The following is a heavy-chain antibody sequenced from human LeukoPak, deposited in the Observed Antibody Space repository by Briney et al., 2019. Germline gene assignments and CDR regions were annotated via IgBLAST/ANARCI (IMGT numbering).Heavy chain of an antibody. CDR1: GGSISSGGYY. J-gene: IGHJ4*02. V-gene: IGHV4-31*03. CDR2: IYYSGST. Sequence: SQTLSLTCTVSGGSISSGGYYWSWIRQHPGKGLEWIGYIYYSGSTYYNPSLKSRATISVDTSKNQFSLKLSSVTAADTAVYYCASGDSSGYYYFDYWGQGTLVTVSS. CDR3: ASGDSSGYYYFDY. D-gene: IGHD3-22*01.